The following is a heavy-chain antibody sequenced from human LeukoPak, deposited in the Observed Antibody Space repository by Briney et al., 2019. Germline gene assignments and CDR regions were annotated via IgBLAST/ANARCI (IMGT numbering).Heavy chain of an antibody. D-gene: IGHD2-8*01. J-gene: IGHJ4*02. Sequence: SETLSLTCTVSGGSISSGGYYWSWIRQHPGKGLEWIGYIYYSGSTYYNPSLKSRVTISVDTSKNQFSLKLSSVTAADTAVYYCARRGDGVFLYFDYWGQGTLVTVSS. CDR1: GGSISSGGYY. V-gene: IGHV4-31*03. CDR3: ARRGDGVFLYFDY. CDR2: IYYSGST.